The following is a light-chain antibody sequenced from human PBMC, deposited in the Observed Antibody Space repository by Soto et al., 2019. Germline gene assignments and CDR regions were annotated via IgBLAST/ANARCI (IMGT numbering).Light chain of an antibody. CDR2: GAS. Sequence: DIVLTQSPCTLSLSPGEIATLSCRASETVNSNYLAWYQQKRGQAPRLLIYGASRRATGIQDRFSGSGSGTEFTLTITRLEPEDFAVYYCKQYGSSRTFGQGTKVDIK. V-gene: IGKV3-20*01. J-gene: IGKJ1*01. CDR1: ETVNSNY. CDR3: KQYGSSRT.